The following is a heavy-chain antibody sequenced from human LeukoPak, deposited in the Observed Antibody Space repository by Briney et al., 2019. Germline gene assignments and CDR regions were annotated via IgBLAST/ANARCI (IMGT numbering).Heavy chain of an antibody. Sequence: GGSLRLSCAASGFTFSNYWMHWVRHAPGKGLVWVSRINMDGNSISYADSAKGRFTISRDNAKNTVNLQMNSLRAEDTAVYDCIPLAADTLMAKLNFDFWGQGTLVTVSS. V-gene: IGHV3-74*01. CDR2: INMDGNSI. D-gene: IGHD5-18*01. CDR1: GFTFSNYW. J-gene: IGHJ4*02. CDR3: IPLAADTLMAKLNFDF.